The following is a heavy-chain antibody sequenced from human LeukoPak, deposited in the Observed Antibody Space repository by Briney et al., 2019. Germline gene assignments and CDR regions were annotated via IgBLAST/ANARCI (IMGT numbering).Heavy chain of an antibody. J-gene: IGHJ4*02. V-gene: IGHV3-66*02. Sequence: GGSLRLSCAASGFTVSNNYMSWVRQAPGKGLEWVSVIYSGDNTYYVESVKGRFTISRDNSKNTLFLQMNRLRAEDTAVYYCAGRRVLDASFDYWGQGTLVSVSS. CDR3: AGRRVLDASFDY. CDR1: GFTVSNNY. D-gene: IGHD3-16*01. CDR2: IYSGDNT.